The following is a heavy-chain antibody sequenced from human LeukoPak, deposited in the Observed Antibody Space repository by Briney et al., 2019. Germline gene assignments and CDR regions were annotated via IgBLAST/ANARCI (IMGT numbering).Heavy chain of an antibody. Sequence: GGSLRLSCAASGFTFSDYAMSWVRQAPGKGLEWVSAISGSGGSTYYADSVKGRFTISRDNSENTLYLQMNSLRAEDTAVYYCATVFSSSNEFFDYWGQGALVTVSS. V-gene: IGHV3-23*01. J-gene: IGHJ4*02. CDR3: ATVFSSSNEFFDY. CDR2: ISGSGGST. CDR1: GFTFSDYA. D-gene: IGHD2-2*01.